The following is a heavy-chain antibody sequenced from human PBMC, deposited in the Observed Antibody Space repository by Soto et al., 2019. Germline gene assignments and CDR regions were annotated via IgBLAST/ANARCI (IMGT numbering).Heavy chain of an antibody. Sequence: GGSLRLSCAASGFTFSSYGMHWVRQAPGKGLEWVAVISYDGSNKYYADSVKGRFTISRDNSKNTLYLQMNSLRAEDTAVYYCAKESRVTPAFDYWGQGTLVTVSS. J-gene: IGHJ4*02. CDR2: ISYDGSNK. CDR1: GFTFSSYG. CDR3: AKESRVTPAFDY. D-gene: IGHD2-21*02. V-gene: IGHV3-30*18.